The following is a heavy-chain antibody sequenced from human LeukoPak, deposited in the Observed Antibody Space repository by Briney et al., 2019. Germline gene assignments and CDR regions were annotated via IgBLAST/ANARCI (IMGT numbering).Heavy chain of an antibody. Sequence: SETLSLTCIVSGDSISYGYWSWLRQPPGRGLEWIGHLYDSENTNYSPSLMSRVTISVDTSRNQFSLKMTSVTAADTALYYCARGRVARYRYGLPAPFSFDSWGQGILVSVSS. CDR3: ARGRVARYRYGLPAPFSFDS. CDR1: GDSISYGY. J-gene: IGHJ4*02. CDR2: LYDSENT. V-gene: IGHV4-59*01. D-gene: IGHD5-18*01.